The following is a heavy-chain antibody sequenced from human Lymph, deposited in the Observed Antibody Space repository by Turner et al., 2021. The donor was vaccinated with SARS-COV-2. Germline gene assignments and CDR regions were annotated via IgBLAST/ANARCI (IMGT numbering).Heavy chain of an antibody. CDR1: GFTVSSYS. CDR3: ARGPPDFPYYFDY. J-gene: IGHJ4*02. Sequence: EVQLVESGGGLVKPGGSLSLSCAASGFTVSSYSMNWVRQAPGNGLEWVSSITFTSSYIDYADSVKGRFTISRDNAKNSLYLQMNSLRAEDTAVYYCARGPPDFPYYFDYWGQGTLVTVSS. CDR2: ITFTSSYI. D-gene: IGHD2-21*02. V-gene: IGHV3-21*01.